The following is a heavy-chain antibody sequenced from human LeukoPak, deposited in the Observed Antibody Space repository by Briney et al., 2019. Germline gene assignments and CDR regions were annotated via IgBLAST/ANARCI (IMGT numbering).Heavy chain of an antibody. V-gene: IGHV3-23*01. Sequence: GGSLRLSCAASGFTFSSYAMSWVRQAPGKGLEWVSGIGGGGGGAFYADSVKGRFTISRDNSKNTLYLQVSSLRAEDTAVYYCAKGSAAAGRTHFDYWGQGTLVTVSS. CDR3: AKGSAAAGRTHFDY. CDR1: GFTFSSYA. J-gene: IGHJ4*02. CDR2: IGGGGGGA. D-gene: IGHD6-13*01.